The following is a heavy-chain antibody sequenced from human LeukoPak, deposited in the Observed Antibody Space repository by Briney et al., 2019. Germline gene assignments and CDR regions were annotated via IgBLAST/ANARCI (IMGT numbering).Heavy chain of an antibody. V-gene: IGHV3-23*01. CDR3: AKVRTPRYYGSGSYGY. D-gene: IGHD3-10*01. CDR2: ISGSGGST. CDR1: GFTFSSYA. Sequence: GGSLRLSCAASGFTFSSYAMSWVRQAPGKGLEWVSAISGSGGSTYYADSVKGRFNISRDNSKNTLYLQMNSLRAEDTAVYYCAKVRTPRYYGSGSYGYWGQGTLVTVSS. J-gene: IGHJ4*02.